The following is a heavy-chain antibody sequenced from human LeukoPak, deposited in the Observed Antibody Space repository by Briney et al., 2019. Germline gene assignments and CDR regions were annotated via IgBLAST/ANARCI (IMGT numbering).Heavy chain of an antibody. D-gene: IGHD6-19*01. CDR3: AREEAVAGKSFDY. CDR2: INPNSGGT. J-gene: IGHJ4*02. CDR1: GYTFTGYY. Sequence: ASVKVSCKASGYTFTGYYMHWVRQAPGQGLEWMGWINPNSGGTNYAQKFQGRVTMTRDTSISTAYMELSRLRSDDTDVYYCAREEAVAGKSFDYWGQGTLVTVSS. V-gene: IGHV1-2*02.